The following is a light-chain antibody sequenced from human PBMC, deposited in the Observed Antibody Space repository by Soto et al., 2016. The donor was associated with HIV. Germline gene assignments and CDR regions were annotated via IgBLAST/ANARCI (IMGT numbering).Light chain of an antibody. J-gene: IGLJ2*01. CDR1: NIGSKS. Sequence: SYVLTQPPSVSVAPGKTARITCGGNNIGSKSVSWYQQKPGQAPVLVVYDDSDQPSGTPDRFSGSNSGNTATLTISRVEAGSEADYYCQVWDTSSDVVFGGGTKLTVL. V-gene: IGLV3-21*03. CDR3: QVWDTSSDVV. CDR2: DDS.